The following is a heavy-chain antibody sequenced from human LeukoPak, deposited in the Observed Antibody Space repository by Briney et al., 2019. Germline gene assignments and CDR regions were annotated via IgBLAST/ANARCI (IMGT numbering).Heavy chain of an antibody. Sequence: SETLSLTCAVYGGSFSSYYWNWIRQSPGRGLEWIGETQHNGHTNYNPSLKSRATLSLDTSKNQVSLKLTSVTAADTAIYHCTRDPVVWSGEPSRHLDSWGQGTPVTVSS. CDR3: TRDPVVWSGEPSRHLDS. CDR2: TQHNGHT. CDR1: GGSFSSYY. V-gene: IGHV4-34*01. J-gene: IGHJ4*02. D-gene: IGHD1-26*01.